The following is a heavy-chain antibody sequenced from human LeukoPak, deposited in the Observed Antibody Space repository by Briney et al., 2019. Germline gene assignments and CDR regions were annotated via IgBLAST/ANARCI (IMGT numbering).Heavy chain of an antibody. J-gene: IGHJ4*02. CDR3: ARGKQDFDY. CDR1: GGSISSSSYY. Sequence: ETLSLTCTVSGGSISSSSYYWGWVRQAPGKGLVWVSRINSDGSSTTYADSVQGRFTISRDNAKNTLYLQMNSLRAEDMAVYYCARGKQDFDYWGQGTLVTVSS. V-gene: IGHV3-74*01. D-gene: IGHD6-13*01. CDR2: INSDGSST.